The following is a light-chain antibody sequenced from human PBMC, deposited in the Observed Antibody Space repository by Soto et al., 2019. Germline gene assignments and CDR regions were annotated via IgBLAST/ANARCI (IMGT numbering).Light chain of an antibody. Sequence: EVVMTQSPGTLSVSPGERATLSCRASQSISRNLAWYQQKPGRAPRLLIYGVSTRATGIPARFGGSGSETEFTLTISSLQSEDFAVYYCQQYNNWPPYTFGQGTKVDIK. CDR3: QQYNNWPPYT. J-gene: IGKJ2*01. CDR2: GVS. CDR1: QSISRN. V-gene: IGKV3-15*01.